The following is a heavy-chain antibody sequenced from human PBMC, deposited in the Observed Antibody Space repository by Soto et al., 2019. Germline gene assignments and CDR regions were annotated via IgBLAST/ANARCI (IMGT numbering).Heavy chain of an antibody. J-gene: IGHJ4*02. D-gene: IGHD3-22*01. CDR2: IKSKTDGGTT. Sequence: GGSLRLSCAASGLTFSNAWMSWVRQATGKGLEWVGRIKSKTDGGTTDYAATVKGRFTISRDDSKNTLYLQMNSLKTEDTAVYYCTTDEYYDSSGYYYGGDYWGQGTLVTVSS. CDR1: GLTFSNAW. CDR3: TTDEYYDSSGYYYGGDY. V-gene: IGHV3-15*01.